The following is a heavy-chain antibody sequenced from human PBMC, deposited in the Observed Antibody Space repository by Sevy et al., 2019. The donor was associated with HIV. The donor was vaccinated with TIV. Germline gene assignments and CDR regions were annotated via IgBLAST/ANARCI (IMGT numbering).Heavy chain of an antibody. D-gene: IGHD6-13*01. J-gene: IGHJ5*02. V-gene: IGHV3-23*01. CDR3: AKDLRSGYSSSWRRPNWFDP. Sequence: GGSLRLSCAASGFTFSSYAMSWVRQAPGKGLEWVSAISGSGGSTYYADSVKGRFTNSRDNSKNTLYLQMNSLRAEDTAVYYCAKDLRSGYSSSWRRPNWFDPWGQGTLVTVSS. CDR1: GFTFSSYA. CDR2: ISGSGGST.